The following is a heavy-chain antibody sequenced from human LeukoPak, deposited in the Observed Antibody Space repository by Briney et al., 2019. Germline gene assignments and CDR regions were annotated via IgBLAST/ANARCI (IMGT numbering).Heavy chain of an antibody. CDR3: ARAGRWEGRPHAFDI. CDR2: FDPEDGET. CDR1: GYTLTELS. J-gene: IGHJ3*02. Sequence: EASVKVSCKVSGYTLTELSMHWVRQAPGKGLEWMGGFDPEDGETIYAQKFQGRVTMTEDTSTDTAYMELSSLRSEDTAVYYCARAGRWEGRPHAFDIWGQGTMVAVSS. V-gene: IGHV1-24*01. D-gene: IGHD1-26*01.